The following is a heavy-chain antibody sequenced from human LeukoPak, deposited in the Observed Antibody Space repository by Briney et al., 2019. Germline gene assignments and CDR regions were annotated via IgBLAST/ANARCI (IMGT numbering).Heavy chain of an antibody. CDR1: GYSISSGYY. J-gene: IGHJ4*02. Sequence: SETLSLTCAVSGYSISSGYYWGWFRQPPGKGLEWIGSIYHSGSTYYNPSLKSRVTISVDTSKNQFSLKLSSVTAADTAVYYCARMEMAIDYWGQGTLVTVSS. CDR3: ARMEMAIDY. V-gene: IGHV4-38-2*01. CDR2: IYHSGST. D-gene: IGHD5-24*01.